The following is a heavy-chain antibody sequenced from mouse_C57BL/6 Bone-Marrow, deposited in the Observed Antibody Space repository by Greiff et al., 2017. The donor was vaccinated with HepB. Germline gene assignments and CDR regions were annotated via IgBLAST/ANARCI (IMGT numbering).Heavy chain of an antibody. Sequence: EVHLVESGGDLVKPGGSLKLSCAASGFTFSTSGMSWVRQTPDKRLEWVATINTGGNYTYYPDSVKGRFTISKDTAKNTLFLLMNSLKSEDSAIYYCTRDRFDYYFDYWGQGTTRTVSS. J-gene: IGHJ2*01. D-gene: IGHD2-14*01. CDR3: TRDRFDYYFDY. CDR2: INTGGNYT. CDR1: GFTFSTSG. V-gene: IGHV5-6*01.